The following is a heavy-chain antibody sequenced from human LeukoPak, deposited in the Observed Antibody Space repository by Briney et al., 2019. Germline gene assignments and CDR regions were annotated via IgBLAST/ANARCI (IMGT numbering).Heavy chain of an antibody. D-gene: IGHD2-2*01. V-gene: IGHV4-59*01. J-gene: IGHJ5*02. CDR2: IYYSGST. CDR3: ARVTGYCSSTSCYGDNWFDP. Sequence: SETLSLTCTVSGGSNSSYYWSWIRQPPGKGLEWIGYIYYSGSTNYNPSLKSRVTISVDTSKNQFSLKLSSVTAADTAVYYCARVTGYCSSTSCYGDNWFDPWGQGTLVTVSS. CDR1: GGSNSSYY.